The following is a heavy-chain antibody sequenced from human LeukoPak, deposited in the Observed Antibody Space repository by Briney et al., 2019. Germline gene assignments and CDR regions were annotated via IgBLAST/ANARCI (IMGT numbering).Heavy chain of an antibody. D-gene: IGHD2-15*01. CDR1: GYTFTGYY. CDR2: IIPIFGTA. V-gene: IGHV1-69*13. CDR3: ASVCSGGSCYFGWFDP. J-gene: IGHJ5*02. Sequence: SVKVSCKASGYTFTGYYMHWVRQAPGQGLEWMGGIIPIFGTANYAQKFQGRVTITADESTGTAYMELSRLRSEDTAVYYCASVCSGGSCYFGWFDPWGQGTLVTVSS.